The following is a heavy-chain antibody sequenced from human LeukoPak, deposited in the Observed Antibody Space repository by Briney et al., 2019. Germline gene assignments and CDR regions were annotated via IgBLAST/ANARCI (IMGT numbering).Heavy chain of an antibody. Sequence: GGSLRLSCAASGFTLSSYWMSWVRQAPGKGLEWVANINRDGSEKYYVDSVKGRFTISRDNAKNSLYLQMNSLRAEDTSVYYCARVLVGGPNWSDPWGRGPLVTVPS. CDR1: GFTLSSYW. CDR3: ARVLVGGPNWSDP. CDR2: INRDGSEK. V-gene: IGHV3-7*02. J-gene: IGHJ5*02. D-gene: IGHD1-26*01.